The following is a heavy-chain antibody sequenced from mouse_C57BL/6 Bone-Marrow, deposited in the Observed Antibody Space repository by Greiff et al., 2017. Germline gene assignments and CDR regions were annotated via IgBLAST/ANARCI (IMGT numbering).Heavy chain of an antibody. D-gene: IGHD1-2*01. CDR2: IRLKSDNYAT. CDR3: TLITTAY. CDR1: GFTFSNYW. Sequence: EVKLMESGGGLVQPGGSMKLSCVASGFTFSNYWMNWVRQSPEKGLEWVAQIRLKSDNYATHYAESVKGRFTISSDDSKSSVYLQMNNLRAEDTGIYYCTLITTAYWGQGTLVTVSA. V-gene: IGHV6-3*01. J-gene: IGHJ3*01.